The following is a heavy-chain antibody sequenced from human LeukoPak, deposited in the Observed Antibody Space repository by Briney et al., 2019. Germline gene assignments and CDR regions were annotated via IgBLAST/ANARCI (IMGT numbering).Heavy chain of an antibody. CDR3: ARAAPGSSSGYYFDY. J-gene: IGHJ4*02. V-gene: IGHV3-48*04. Sequence: PGGSLRLSCAASGFTFSRFSMNWVRQAPGKGLEWVSYISSSSGTIYYADSVKGRFTISRDNAKNSLYLQMNSLRAEDTAVYYCARAAPGSSSGYYFDYWGQGTLVTVSS. CDR1: GFTFSRFS. D-gene: IGHD6-6*01. CDR2: ISSSSGTI.